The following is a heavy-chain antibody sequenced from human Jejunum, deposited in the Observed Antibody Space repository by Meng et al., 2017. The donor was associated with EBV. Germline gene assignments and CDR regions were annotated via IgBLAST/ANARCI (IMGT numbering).Heavy chain of an antibody. V-gene: IGHV4-61*01. J-gene: IGHJ5*02. D-gene: IGHD6-19*01. CDR2: ISYSTSN. CDR1: VVSVVRVIIH. CDR3: ARSRGHEQWLNFDP. Sequence: SLTCSVPVVSVVRVIIHSSCGRTARAEGMEWIGFISYSTSNNHNHSLKRRVTISVDMAKNQYYLKLRSVTAADTAVYYCARSRGHEQWLNFDPWGQGTLVTVSS.